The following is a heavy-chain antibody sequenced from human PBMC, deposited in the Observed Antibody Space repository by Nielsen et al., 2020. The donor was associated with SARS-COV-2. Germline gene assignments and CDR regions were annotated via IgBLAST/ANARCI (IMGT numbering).Heavy chain of an antibody. CDR1: GGTFSSYA. J-gene: IGHJ3*02. V-gene: IGHV1-69*04. Sequence: SVKVSCKASGGTFSSYAISWVRQAPGQGLEWMGRIIPILGIANYAQKFQGSVTITADKSTSTAYMELSSLRSEDTAVYYCAREEYSGYDHGAFDIWGQGTMVTVSS. CDR2: IIPILGIA. D-gene: IGHD5-12*01. CDR3: AREEYSGYDHGAFDI.